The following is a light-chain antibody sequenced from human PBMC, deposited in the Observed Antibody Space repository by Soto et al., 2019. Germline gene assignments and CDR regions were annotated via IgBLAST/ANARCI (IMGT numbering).Light chain of an antibody. CDR1: SSDIGGYDY. CDR3: NSYTTSSSLYV. CDR2: DVS. Sequence: QSALTQPASVSGSPGQLITISCTGTSSDIGGYDYVSWYQQYPGKAPKLMIYDVSNRPSGVSDRFSGSKSANTASLTISGLQAEDEADYYCNSYTTSSSLYVFGTGTKVTVL. V-gene: IGLV2-14*01. J-gene: IGLJ1*01.